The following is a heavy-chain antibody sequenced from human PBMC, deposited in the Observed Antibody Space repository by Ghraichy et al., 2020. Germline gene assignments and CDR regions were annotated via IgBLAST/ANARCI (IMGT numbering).Heavy chain of an antibody. CDR1: GYTLTELS. CDR3: ATGARSRYDYVWGSYRSDYYYYGMDV. V-gene: IGHV1-24*01. J-gene: IGHJ6*02. CDR2: FDPEDGET. Sequence: ASVKVSCKVSGYTLTELSMHWVRQAPGKGLEWMGGFDPEDGETIYAQKFQGRVTMTEDTSTDTAYMELSSLRSEDTAVYYCATGARSRYDYVWGSYRSDYYYYGMDVWGQGTTVTVSS. D-gene: IGHD3-16*02.